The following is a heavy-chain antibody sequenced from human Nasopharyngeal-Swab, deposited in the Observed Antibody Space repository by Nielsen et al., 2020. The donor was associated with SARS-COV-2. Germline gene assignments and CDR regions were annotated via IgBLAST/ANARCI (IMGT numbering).Heavy chain of an antibody. V-gene: IGHV3-7*02. J-gene: IGHJ4*02. Sequence: GGSLRLSCAASGFTFNIYHMSWVRQPPGKGLEWVAHINGDGREKYYVDSLKGRFTISRDNAQNSLHLQMNSLRVEDTAVYYCVKHQGSSSDQWGQGTLVTVSS. CDR2: INGDGREK. CDR3: VKHQGSSSDQ. CDR1: GFTFNIYH.